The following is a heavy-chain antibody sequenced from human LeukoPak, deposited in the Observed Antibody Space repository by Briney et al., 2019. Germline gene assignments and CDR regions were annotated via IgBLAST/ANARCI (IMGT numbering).Heavy chain of an antibody. J-gene: IGHJ3*02. D-gene: IGHD4-17*01. CDR1: GGSISSYY. CDR3: ARDRHYEAFDI. CDR2: IYYSGST. V-gene: IGHV4-59*12. Sequence: SETLSLTCTVSGGSISSYYWSWIRQPPGKGLEWIGYIYYSGSTNYNPSLKSRVTISVDTSKNQFSLKLSSVTAADTAVYYCARDRHYEAFDIWGQGTMVTVSS.